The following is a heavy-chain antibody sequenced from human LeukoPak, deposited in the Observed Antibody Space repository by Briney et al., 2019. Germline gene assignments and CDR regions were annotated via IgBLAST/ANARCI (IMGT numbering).Heavy chain of an antibody. J-gene: IGHJ6*02. D-gene: IGHD6-19*01. CDR3: ARDSSGWSSYYYGMDV. CDR2: ISYDGSNK. Sequence: PGRSLRLSCAASGFTFSSYAMHWVRQAAGKGLEWVAVISYDGSNKYYADSVKGRFTISRDNSKNTLYLQMNSLRAEDTAVYYCARDSSGWSSYYYGMDVWGQGTTVTVSS. CDR1: GFTFSSYA. V-gene: IGHV3-30-3*01.